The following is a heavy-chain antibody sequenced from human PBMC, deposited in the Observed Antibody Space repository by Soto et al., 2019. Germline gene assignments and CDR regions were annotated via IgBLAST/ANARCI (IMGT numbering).Heavy chain of an antibody. CDR3: ARPDGDNYGTDWNFDF. Sequence: QVQLVQSGADVKKPGSSVKVSCKASGGTFSSDAISWVRQAPGQGLEWMGGIIPMFGTAHYAQKFQGRVTITADESTSTAYMELSSLRSEDTAVYYWARPDGDNYGTDWNFDFWGRGTLVTVSS. V-gene: IGHV1-69*01. CDR2: IIPMFGTA. D-gene: IGHD5-18*01. CDR1: GGTFSSDA. J-gene: IGHJ2*01.